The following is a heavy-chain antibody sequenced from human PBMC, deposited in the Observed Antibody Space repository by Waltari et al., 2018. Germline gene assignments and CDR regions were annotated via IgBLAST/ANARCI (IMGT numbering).Heavy chain of an antibody. V-gene: IGHV4-31*03. CDR3: ARSRDGYNYYFDY. CDR2: IYYSGST. J-gene: IGHJ4*02. D-gene: IGHD5-12*01. CDR1: GGSISSGGYY. Sequence: QVQLQESGPGLVKPSQTLSFTCTVPGGSISSGGYYWSWIRQHPGKGLEWIGYIYYSGSTYYNPSLKSRVTISVDTSKNQFSLKLSSVTAADTAVYYCARSRDGYNYYFDYWGQGTLVTVSS.